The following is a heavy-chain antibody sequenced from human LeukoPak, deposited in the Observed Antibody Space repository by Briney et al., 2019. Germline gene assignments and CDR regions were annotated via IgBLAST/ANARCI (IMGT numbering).Heavy chain of an antibody. CDR3: ARVSPRAGYSSSWYSGGYYDSSGYFDY. Sequence: ASVKVSCKASGYTFTGYYMHWVRQAPGQGLEWMGWINPNSGGTNYAQKFQGRVTMTRDTSISTAYMELSRLRSDDTAVYYCARVSPRAGYSSSWYSGGYYDSSGYFDYWGQGTLVTVSS. J-gene: IGHJ4*02. CDR1: GYTFTGYY. D-gene: IGHD3-22*01. V-gene: IGHV1-2*02. CDR2: INPNSGGT.